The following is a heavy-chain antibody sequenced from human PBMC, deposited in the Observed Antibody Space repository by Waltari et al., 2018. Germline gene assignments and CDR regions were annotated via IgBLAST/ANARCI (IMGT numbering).Heavy chain of an antibody. J-gene: IGHJ4*02. CDR3: VGHRFGSGSYFDY. V-gene: IGHV3-53*01. D-gene: IGHD3-10*01. CDR2: IYSGGSS. CDR1: GFIVGSNY. Sequence: EVQVVESGGGLIQPGGSVRLSCAGYGFIVGSNYMSWVRQAPGKGLEWVSVIYSGGSSYYVDSVKGRFTISRDNSKNTIYLEMNSLRGEDTAVYFCVGHRFGSGSYFDYWGQGTPVTVSS.